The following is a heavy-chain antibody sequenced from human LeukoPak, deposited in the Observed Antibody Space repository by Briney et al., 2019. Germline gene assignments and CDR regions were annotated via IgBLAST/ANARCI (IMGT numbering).Heavy chain of an antibody. CDR3: ARPLQQLALFDY. V-gene: IGHV3-7*01. CDR1: GFTFSNYW. J-gene: IGHJ4*02. Sequence: PGGSLRLSCAASGFTFSNYWMSWVRQAPGKGLEWVANIKQDGSENYYVDSVKGRFTISRDNAKNSLYLQMNSLRAEDTAVYYCARPLQQLALFDYWGQGTLVTVSS. D-gene: IGHD6-6*01. CDR2: IKQDGSEN.